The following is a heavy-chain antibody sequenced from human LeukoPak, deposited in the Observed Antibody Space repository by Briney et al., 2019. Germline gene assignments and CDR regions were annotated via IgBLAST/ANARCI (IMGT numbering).Heavy chain of an antibody. Sequence: ASVKVSCKASGYTFTGYYMHWVRQAPGQGLEWMGWINPNSGGTNYAQKFQGRVTMTRDTSISTAYMELSRLRSDDTAVYYCARSPYYYDSSGYRFDYWGQGTLVTVSS. CDR1: GYTFTGYY. D-gene: IGHD3-22*01. CDR2: INPNSGGT. CDR3: ARSPYYYDSSGYRFDY. V-gene: IGHV1-2*02. J-gene: IGHJ4*02.